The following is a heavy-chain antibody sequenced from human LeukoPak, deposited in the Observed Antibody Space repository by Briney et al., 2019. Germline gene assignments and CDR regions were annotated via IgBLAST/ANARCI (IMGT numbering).Heavy chain of an antibody. J-gene: IGHJ3*02. CDR1: GGSISSYY. D-gene: IGHD3-16*01. CDR3: ARDGGGAFDI. V-gene: IGHV4-59*01. Sequence: SETLSLTCTVSGGSISSYYWSWIRQPPGKGLEWIGYIYYSGSTNYNPSLKSRVTISVDTSKNQFSLKLSSVTAADTAVYYCARDGGGAFDIWGQGTMDTVSS. CDR2: IYYSGST.